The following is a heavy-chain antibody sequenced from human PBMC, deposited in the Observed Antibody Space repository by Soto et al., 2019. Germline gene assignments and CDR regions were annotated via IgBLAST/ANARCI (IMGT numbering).Heavy chain of an antibody. Sequence: QVQVVQSGGEVKQPGASVKVSCKASGYTFTNYGLTWVRQAPGRGLEWMGWLSPNDGKTNYAQKLQGRLTMTTDTSTSTAYMELGSLRFDDTAIYYCVGGGGSNYYGLDVWGQGTTVTVSS. CDR3: VGGGGSNYYGLDV. V-gene: IGHV1-18*01. J-gene: IGHJ6*02. D-gene: IGHD3-16*01. CDR1: GYTFTNYG. CDR2: LSPNDGKT.